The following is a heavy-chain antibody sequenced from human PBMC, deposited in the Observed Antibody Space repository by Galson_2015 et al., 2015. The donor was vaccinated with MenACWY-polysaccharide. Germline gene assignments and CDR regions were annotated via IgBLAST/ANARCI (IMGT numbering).Heavy chain of an antibody. Sequence: SLRLSCAASGFTFSTYGMNWVRQAPGKGLEWISYVSSRSSTTYYADSVKGRFTVSRDNAKNSLYLQMNSLRGEDTAVYYCARKIPTGKASGGLDHWGQGTLVTVSS. CDR1: GFTFSTYG. CDR3: ARKIPTGKASGGLDH. CDR2: VSSRSSTT. J-gene: IGHJ4*02. D-gene: IGHD1-1*01. V-gene: IGHV3-48*01.